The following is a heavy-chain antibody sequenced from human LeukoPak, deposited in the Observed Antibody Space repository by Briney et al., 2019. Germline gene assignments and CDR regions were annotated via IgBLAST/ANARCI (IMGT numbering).Heavy chain of an antibody. CDR2: IRSGGDNI. Sequence: GGSLRLSCAASGFTFSSEPMNWVRQAPGKGLEWVAHIRSGGDNIHYVDSVRGRFTISRDNAKKSLYLQMNSLRAEDTAVYYCVRDVQFAFDIWGQGTMVTVSS. CDR1: GFTFSSEP. J-gene: IGHJ3*02. D-gene: IGHD5-24*01. CDR3: VRDVQFAFDI. V-gene: IGHV3-48*01.